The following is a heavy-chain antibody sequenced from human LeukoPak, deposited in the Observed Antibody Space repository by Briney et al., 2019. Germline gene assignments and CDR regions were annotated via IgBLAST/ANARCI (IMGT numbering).Heavy chain of an antibody. V-gene: IGHV3-30-3*01. CDR2: ISYDGSNK. CDR1: GLTFSSYS. CDR3: ARETGGSSWYSAFDI. D-gene: IGHD6-13*01. J-gene: IGHJ3*02. Sequence: GASLRPSYAAAGLTFSSYSMHWVRQDPGKRLEWVAVISYDGSNKYYADSVKGRFTIARDNSKNTLYLQMNSLRAEDTAVYYCARETGGSSWYSAFDIWGQGTMVTVSS.